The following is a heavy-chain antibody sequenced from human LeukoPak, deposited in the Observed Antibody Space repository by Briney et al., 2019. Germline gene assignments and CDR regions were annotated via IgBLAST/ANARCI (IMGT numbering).Heavy chain of an antibody. J-gene: IGHJ4*02. CDR1: GDSISSGDYY. CDR3: ATGVHGITAAGDYYFDY. Sequence: PSETLSLTCTVSGDSISSGDYYWSWIRQPAGKGLEWIGRISSSGSTNYNPSLKTRVTISVDTSKNQFSLKLSSVTAADTAVYYCATGVHGITAAGDYYFDYWGQGTLVTVSS. D-gene: IGHD6-13*01. CDR2: ISSSGST. V-gene: IGHV4-61*02.